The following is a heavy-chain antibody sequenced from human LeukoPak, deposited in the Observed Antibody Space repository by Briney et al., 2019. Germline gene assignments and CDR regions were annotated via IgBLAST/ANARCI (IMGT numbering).Heavy chain of an antibody. J-gene: IGHJ4*02. V-gene: IGHV4-34*01. CDR2: INHSGST. CDR1: GGSFSGYY. D-gene: IGHD5-24*01. CDR3: ARGLRTRWLHLADYFDY. Sequence: PSETLSLTCAVYGGSFSGYYWSWIRQPPGKGLEWTGEINHSGSTNYNPSLKSRVTISVDTSKNQFSLKLSSVTAADTAVYYCARGLRTRWLHLADYFDYWGQGTLVTVSS.